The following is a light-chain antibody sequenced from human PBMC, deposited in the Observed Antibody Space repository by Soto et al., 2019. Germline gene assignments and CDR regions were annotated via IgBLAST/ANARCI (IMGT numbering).Light chain of an antibody. J-gene: IGLJ2*01. CDR1: SSDVGSYNL. CDR3: CSYSGSTTHVV. V-gene: IGLV2-23*01. CDR2: EAT. Sequence: QSVLTQPASVSGSPGQSITISCTGTSSDVGSYNLVSWYRHHPGKAPKLMIYEATKRPSGVSNRFSGSKSGNTASLTISGLQAEDEADYYCCSYSGSTTHVVFGGGTKLTVL.